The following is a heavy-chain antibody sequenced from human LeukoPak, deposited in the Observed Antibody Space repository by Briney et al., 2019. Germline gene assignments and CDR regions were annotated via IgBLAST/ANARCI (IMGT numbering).Heavy chain of an antibody. D-gene: IGHD3-22*01. J-gene: IGHJ4*02. CDR2: ISSSSNYI. V-gene: IGHV3-21*01. CDR3: ARDSSNYYYDSSGYRFGY. Sequence: PGGSLRLSCGPSGLTFSYYSMNWVRQAPGKGLEWVSSISSSSNYIYYAESVKGRFTISRDNAKNSLYLQMNSLRAEDTAVYYCARDSSNYYYDSSGYRFGYWGPGTLVTVSS. CDR1: GLTFSYYS.